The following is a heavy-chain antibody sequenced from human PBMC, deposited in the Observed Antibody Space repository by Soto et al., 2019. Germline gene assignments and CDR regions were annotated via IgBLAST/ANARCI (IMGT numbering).Heavy chain of an antibody. CDR2: ISPYSGNT. Sequence: QVQLVQSGAEVKKPGASVTVSCKASGYSFSNYGISWVRQAPGQGLECVGWISPYSGNTNSAQRFRGRVSLTTDTSTSTAYMELRGLTSDDTAVYYRARDWSYPSGGIDYWGQGTLVTVSS. CDR3: ARDWSYPSGGIDY. D-gene: IGHD6-25*01. V-gene: IGHV1-18*01. CDR1: GYSFSNYG. J-gene: IGHJ4*02.